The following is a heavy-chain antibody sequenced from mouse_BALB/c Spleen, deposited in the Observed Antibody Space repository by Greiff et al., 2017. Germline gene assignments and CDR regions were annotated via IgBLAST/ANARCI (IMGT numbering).Heavy chain of an antibody. J-gene: IGHJ4*01. CDR1: GFTFSSYA. D-gene: IGHD2-4*01. CDR3: AGGAIYYDYDGDAMDY. Sequence: EVNVVESGGGLVKPGGSLKLSCAASGFTFSSYAMSWVRQTPEKRLEWVASISSGGSTYYPDSVKGRFTISRDNARNILYLQMSSLRSEDTAMYYCAGGAIYYDYDGDAMDYWGQGTSVTVSS. CDR2: ISSGGST. V-gene: IGHV5-6-5*01.